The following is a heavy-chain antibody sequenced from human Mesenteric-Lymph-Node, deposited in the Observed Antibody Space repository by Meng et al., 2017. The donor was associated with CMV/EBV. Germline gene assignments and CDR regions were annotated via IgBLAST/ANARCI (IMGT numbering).Heavy chain of an antibody. V-gene: IGHV3-7*01. CDR1: GFTFSHYW. J-gene: IGHJ4*02. Sequence: GGSLRLSCAASGFTFSHYWMSWVRQAPGKGLEWVANIKEDGTEKYYVDSVKGRFTISRDNARNSLYLQMNSLRVEDTAVYYCARMLAIAVAVLDYWGQGTLVTVSS. D-gene: IGHD2-15*01. CDR2: IKEDGTEK. CDR3: ARMLAIAVAVLDY.